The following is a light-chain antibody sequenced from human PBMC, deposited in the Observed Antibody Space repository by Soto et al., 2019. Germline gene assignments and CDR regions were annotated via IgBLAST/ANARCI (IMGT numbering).Light chain of an antibody. V-gene: IGKV1-5*03. Sequence: DIQMTQSPSRLSASIGDRVAITCRASDNIATWVAWYQQKPGKAPKLLIYKASNLESGAPSRFAGSGSGTDFTLTITRLQPDDFATYYCQHYNSYSRTFGQGTKVDIK. CDR3: QHYNSYSRT. CDR1: DNIATW. J-gene: IGKJ1*01. CDR2: KAS.